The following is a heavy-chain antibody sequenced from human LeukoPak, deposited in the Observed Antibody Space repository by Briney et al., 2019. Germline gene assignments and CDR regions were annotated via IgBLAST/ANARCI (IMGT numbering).Heavy chain of an antibody. CDR3: ARRVVRGVIKY. V-gene: IGHV4-34*01. CDR1: GGSLSGYY. J-gene: IGHJ4*02. CDR2: INPSGST. D-gene: IGHD3-10*02. Sequence: SETLSLTCAVFGGSLSGYYWNGIRQPPGKGLEWIGDINPSGSTSYSPSLKSRVTISVDTSKNQFSLKLSSVTAADTAVYYCARRVVRGVIKYWGQGTLVTVSS.